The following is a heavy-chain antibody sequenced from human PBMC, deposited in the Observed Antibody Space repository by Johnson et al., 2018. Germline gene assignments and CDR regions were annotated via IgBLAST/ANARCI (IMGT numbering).Heavy chain of an antibody. Sequence: QVQLVQSGGGVVQPGRSXRLSCAASGFTFSSFGMHWVRQAPGKGLEWVAVISYDGSNKYYADSVKGRFTISRDNSKNTLYLQMNTLRAEDTAVYYCARVEGDYGDYGMDVWGQGTTVTVSS. V-gene: IGHV3-30*03. D-gene: IGHD4-17*01. CDR1: GFTFSSFG. CDR3: ARVEGDYGDYGMDV. CDR2: ISYDGSNK. J-gene: IGHJ6*02.